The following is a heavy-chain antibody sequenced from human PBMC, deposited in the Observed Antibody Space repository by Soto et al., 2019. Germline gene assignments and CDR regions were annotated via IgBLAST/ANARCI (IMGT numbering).Heavy chain of an antibody. CDR1: GYSLTSYG. J-gene: IGHJ4*02. D-gene: IGHD6-6*01. CDR3: ARDPPNLEWLLISGYSSSSEPFDY. V-gene: IGHV1-18*01. Sequence: GASVKVSCEASGYSLTSYGISWVRQAPGQGLEWMGWISAYNGNTNYAQKLQGRVTMTTDTSTSTAYMELRSLRSDDTAVYYCARDPPNLEWLLISGYSSSSEPFDYWGQGTLVTVSS. CDR2: ISAYNGNT.